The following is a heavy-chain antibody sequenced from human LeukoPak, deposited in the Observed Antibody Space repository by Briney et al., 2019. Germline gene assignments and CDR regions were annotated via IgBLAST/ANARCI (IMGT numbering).Heavy chain of an antibody. D-gene: IGHD6-13*01. Sequence: GGSLRLSCAASGFTFDDYGMSWVRHAPGKGLEWVSGINRNCGSTCYADSVKGRFTISRHIAKNSLYLQMNSLRAEDTALYYCARGTLKAAATDFDYWGQGTLVTVSS. CDR3: ARGTLKAAATDFDY. CDR1: GFTFDDYG. J-gene: IGHJ4*02. V-gene: IGHV3-20*04. CDR2: INRNCGST.